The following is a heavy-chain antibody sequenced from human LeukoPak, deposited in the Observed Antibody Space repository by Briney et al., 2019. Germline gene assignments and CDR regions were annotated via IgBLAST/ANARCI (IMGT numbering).Heavy chain of an antibody. Sequence: GGSLRLSCAASGFTFSSYGMSWVRQAPGKGLEWVSAISGSGGSTYYADSVKGRFTISRDNSKNTLYLQMNSLRAEDTAVYYCAKVPIYGSGSYYNGGVWFDPWGQGTLVTVSS. J-gene: IGHJ5*02. CDR2: ISGSGGST. V-gene: IGHV3-23*01. D-gene: IGHD3-10*01. CDR1: GFTFSSYG. CDR3: AKVPIYGSGSYYNGGVWFDP.